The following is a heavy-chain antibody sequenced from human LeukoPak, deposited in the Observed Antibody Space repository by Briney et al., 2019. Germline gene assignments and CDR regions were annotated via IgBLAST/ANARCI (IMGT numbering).Heavy chain of an antibody. CDR2: ISYDGSNK. CDR1: GFTFSSYG. V-gene: IGHV3-30*18. J-gene: IGHJ6*02. Sequence: GGSLRLSCAASGFTFSSYGMHWVRQAPGKGLEWVAVISYDGSNKYYADSVKGRFTISRDNSKNTLYLQMNSLRAEDTAVYYCAKDLQFTMMGYYGMDVWGQGTTVTVSS. D-gene: IGHD3-22*01. CDR3: AKDLQFTMMGYYGMDV.